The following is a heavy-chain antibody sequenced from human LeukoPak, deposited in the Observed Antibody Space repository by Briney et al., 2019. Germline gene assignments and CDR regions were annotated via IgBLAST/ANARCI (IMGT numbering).Heavy chain of an antibody. D-gene: IGHD3-3*01. Sequence: GGSLRLSCAASGFTVSSNYMSWVRQAPGKGLEWVSVIYSGGSTYYADSVKGRFTISRDNSNNTLYLQMNSLTAADTAVYYCGKGLSIYYGFWSGHYYFDSWGQGTLVTVSS. J-gene: IGHJ4*02. V-gene: IGHV3-53*01. CDR3: GKGLSIYYGFWSGHYYFDS. CDR2: IYSGGST. CDR1: GFTVSSNY.